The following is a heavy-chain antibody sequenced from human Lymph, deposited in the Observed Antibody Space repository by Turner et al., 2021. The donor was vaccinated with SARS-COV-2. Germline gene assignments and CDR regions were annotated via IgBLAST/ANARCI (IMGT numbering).Heavy chain of an antibody. Sequence: EVQLVVSGGGLVQPGGSLRLTCAASGFTFSYYGMSWVRQAPGKGLEWVANIKQDGSEKYYVDSVKGRFTNAIDNSKNSRCLQMNCLRAEYTAVYYCARMRSSSWYFDYWGRGTLVTVSS. J-gene: IGHJ4*02. CDR2: IKQDGSEK. CDR1: GFTFSYYG. CDR3: ARMRSSSWYFDY. V-gene: IGHV3-7*01. D-gene: IGHD1-26*01.